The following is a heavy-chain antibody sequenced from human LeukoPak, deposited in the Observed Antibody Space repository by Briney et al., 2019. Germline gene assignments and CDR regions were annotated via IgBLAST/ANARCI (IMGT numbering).Heavy chain of an antibody. Sequence: PGGSLRLSCAASGFTFSSYGMHWVRQAPGKGLEWVSSLSGSGGSTYYADSVKGRFTISRDNSKNTLYLQMNSLRVEDTAVYYCAKDPHTGYSFAYWGQGTLVTVSS. CDR1: GFTFSSYG. D-gene: IGHD5-18*01. J-gene: IGHJ4*02. CDR2: LSGSGGST. V-gene: IGHV3-23*01. CDR3: AKDPHTGYSFAY.